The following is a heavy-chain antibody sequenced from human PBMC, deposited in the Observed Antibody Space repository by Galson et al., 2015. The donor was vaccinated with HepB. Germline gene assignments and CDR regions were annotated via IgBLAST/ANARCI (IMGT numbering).Heavy chain of an antibody. CDR2: ISSSRSYI. V-gene: IGHV3-21*01. Sequence: SLRLSCAASGFTFSSYSMNWVRQAPGKGLEWVSSISSSRSYIYYADSVKGLFTISRDNAKNSLYLQMNSLRAEDTAVYYCARDLSSARGFFDYWGPGTLVTVSS. CDR1: GFTFSSYS. D-gene: IGHD3-22*01. J-gene: IGHJ4*02. CDR3: ARDLSSARGFFDY.